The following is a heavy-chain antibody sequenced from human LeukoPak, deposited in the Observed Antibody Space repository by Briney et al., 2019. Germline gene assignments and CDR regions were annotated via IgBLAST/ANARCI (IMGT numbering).Heavy chain of an antibody. J-gene: IGHJ4*02. D-gene: IGHD4-11*01. CDR2: IGTAGEI. CDR3: AKKKTDYSYPSSFDY. V-gene: IGHV3-13*01. CDR1: GFTFSSYD. Sequence: PGGSLRLSCAASGFTFSSYDIHWVRQATGKGLEWVSGIGTAGEIYYPGSVKGRFTISRENAKNSLYLQMNSLRAGDTAVYYCAKKKTDYSYPSSFDYWGQGTLVTVSS.